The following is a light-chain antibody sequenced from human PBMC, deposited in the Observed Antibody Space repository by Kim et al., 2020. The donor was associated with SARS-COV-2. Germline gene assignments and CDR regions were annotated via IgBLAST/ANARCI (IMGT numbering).Light chain of an antibody. CDR2: EVN. CDR3: SSYAGSRDVV. V-gene: IGLV2-8*01. J-gene: IGLJ2*01. Sequence: QSALTQPPSASGSPGQSVTISCTGSSSDVGGYNYVSWYQHHPGKAPKLIIFEVNKRPSGVPDRFSGSKSGNTASLTVSGLQAEDEADYHCSSYAGSRDVVFGGGTQLTVL. CDR1: SSDVGGYNY.